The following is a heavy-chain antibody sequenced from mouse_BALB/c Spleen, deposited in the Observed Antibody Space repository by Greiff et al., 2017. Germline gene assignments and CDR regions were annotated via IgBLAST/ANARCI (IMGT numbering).Heavy chain of an antibody. CDR2: ISSGGGNT. D-gene: IGHD4-1*01. J-gene: IGHJ1*01. CDR1: GFTFSSYT. Sequence: DVKLVESGGGLVKPGGSLKLSCAASGFTFSSYTMSWVRQTPEKRLEWVATISSGGGNTYYPDSVKGRFTISRDNAKNNLYLQMSSLRSEDTALYYCARSGAGTWYFDVWGAGTTVTVSS. V-gene: IGHV5-9*03. CDR3: ARSGAGTWYFDV.